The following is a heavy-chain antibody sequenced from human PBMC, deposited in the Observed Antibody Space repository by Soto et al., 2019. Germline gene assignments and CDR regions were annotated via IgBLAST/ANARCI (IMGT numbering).Heavy chain of an antibody. CDR1: GGTFSSYA. D-gene: IGHD2-15*01. J-gene: IGHJ6*02. CDR2: IIPIFGTA. V-gene: IGHV1-69*13. Sequence: SVKVSCKTSGGTFSSYAISWVRQAPGQGLEWMGGIIPIFGTANYAQKFQGRVTITADESTSTAYMELSSLRSEDTAVYYCARAPYCSGGRCYFDYYYYGMDVWGQGTTVTVSS. CDR3: ARAPYCSGGRCYFDYYYYGMDV.